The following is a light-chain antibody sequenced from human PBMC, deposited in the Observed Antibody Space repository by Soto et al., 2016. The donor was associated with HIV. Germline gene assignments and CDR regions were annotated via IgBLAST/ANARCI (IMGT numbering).Light chain of an antibody. J-gene: IGKJ4*01. CDR2: AAS. CDR1: QGISSY. Sequence: DIQLTQSPSFLSASVGDRVTITCRASQGISSYLAWYQQKPGKAPKLLIYAASTLQSGVPSRFSGSGSGTGFTLTISSLQPEDFATYYCQQLNTYPRALTFGGGTKGGDQT. V-gene: IGKV1-9*01. CDR3: QQLNTYPRALT.